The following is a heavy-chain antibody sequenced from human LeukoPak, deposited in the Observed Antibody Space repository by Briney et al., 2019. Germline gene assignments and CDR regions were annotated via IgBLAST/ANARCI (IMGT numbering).Heavy chain of an antibody. D-gene: IGHD3-10*01. J-gene: IGHJ4*02. CDR2: IGGRGGNT. CDR3: AKGYASGTYYSDY. CDR1: GFTFGSYP. V-gene: IGHV3-23*01. Sequence: GGSLRLSCAASGFTFGSYPMSWVRQAPGEGREWVSPIGGRGGNTFYADSVKAGFTISRDNSDNTLYLQMNSLRAEDTAVYYCAKGYASGTYYSDYWGQGTLVTVS.